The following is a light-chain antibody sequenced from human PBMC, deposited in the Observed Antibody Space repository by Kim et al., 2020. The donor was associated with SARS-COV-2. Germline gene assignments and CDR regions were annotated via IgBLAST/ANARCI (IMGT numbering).Light chain of an antibody. V-gene: IGLV3-25*03. J-gene: IGLJ3*02. CDR1: ALPKQY. CDR3: QSADSSDTFWV. CDR2: EDT. Sequence: PGQTAWCPCSGDALPKQYAYWFQQKPGQAPVVVIFEDTERPSGIPERFSGSTSGTTVTLTISGVQAEDEADYYCQSADSSDTFWVFGGGTQLTVL.